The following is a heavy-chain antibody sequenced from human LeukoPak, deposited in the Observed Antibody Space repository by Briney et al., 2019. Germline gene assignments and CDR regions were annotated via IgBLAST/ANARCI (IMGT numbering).Heavy chain of an antibody. CDR2: IRYDGSNK. CDR1: GIIFSNYW. Sequence: GGSLRLSCAASGIIFSNYWMHWVRQAPGKGLEWVAFIRYDGSNKYYADSVKGRFTISRDNSKNTLYLQMNSLRAEDTAVYYCAKDGEVGATYFDYWGQGTLVTVSS. V-gene: IGHV3-30*02. D-gene: IGHD1-26*01. CDR3: AKDGEVGATYFDY. J-gene: IGHJ4*02.